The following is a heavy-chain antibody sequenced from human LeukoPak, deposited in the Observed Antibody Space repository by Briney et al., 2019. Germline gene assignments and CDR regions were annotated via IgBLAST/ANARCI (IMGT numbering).Heavy chain of an antibody. CDR1: GFTFSNYW. Sequence: PGGSLRLSCAASGFTFSNYWMSWVRQAPGKGLEWVANIKQDGSEKYFVDSVKGRFTISRDNAKNSLYLQMNSLRAEDTAVYYCARGLSWFGESSYWGQGTLVTVSS. CDR3: ARGLSWFGESSY. V-gene: IGHV3-7*01. D-gene: IGHD3-10*01. J-gene: IGHJ4*02. CDR2: IKQDGSEK.